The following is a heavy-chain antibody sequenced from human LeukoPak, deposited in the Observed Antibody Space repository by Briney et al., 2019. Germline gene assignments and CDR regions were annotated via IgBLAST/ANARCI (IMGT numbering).Heavy chain of an antibody. CDR1: GYTFTSYG. V-gene: IGHV1-18*01. Sequence: ASVKVSCKASGYTFTSYGISWVRQAPGQGLEWMGWISAYNGNPNYAQKFQGRVTMTTDTPTSTAYMELRSLRSDDTAVYYCASINRGSGSFYWGQGTLVTVSS. J-gene: IGHJ4*02. CDR3: ASINRGSGSFY. D-gene: IGHD1-26*01. CDR2: ISAYNGNP.